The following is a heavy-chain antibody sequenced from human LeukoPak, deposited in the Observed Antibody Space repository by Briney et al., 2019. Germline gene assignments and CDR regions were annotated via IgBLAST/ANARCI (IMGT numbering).Heavy chain of an antibody. CDR3: ARDLHNWPY. V-gene: IGHV3-7*01. Sequence: GGSLRLSCAASGFTFSSYWMSWVRQAPGEGLEWVAKINQDGTEKAYVDSVRGRFTISRDNAKNSLFLQMNSLRAEDTAVYYCARDLHNWPYWGQGTLVTVSS. CDR1: GFTFSSYW. CDR2: INQDGTEK. J-gene: IGHJ4*02. D-gene: IGHD5-24*01.